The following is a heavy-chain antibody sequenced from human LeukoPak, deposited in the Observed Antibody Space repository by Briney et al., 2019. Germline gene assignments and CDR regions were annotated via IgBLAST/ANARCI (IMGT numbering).Heavy chain of an antibody. J-gene: IGHJ4*02. CDR2: IYYSGNT. V-gene: IGHV4-61*08. CDR1: GGSISSGDYY. CDR3: ARVGSGSFDY. Sequence: SETLSLTCTVSGGSISSGDYYWSWIRQPPGKGLKWIGYIYYSGNTNCNPSLKSRVSISIDTSKNQFSLKLSSVTAADTAVYYCARVGSGSFDYWGQGTLVTVSA. D-gene: IGHD1-26*01.